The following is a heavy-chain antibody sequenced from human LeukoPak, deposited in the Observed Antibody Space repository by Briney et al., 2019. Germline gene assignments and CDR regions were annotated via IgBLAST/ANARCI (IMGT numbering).Heavy chain of an antibody. V-gene: IGHV1-2*02. Sequence: ASVTVSCKTSGYSFTDYYMHWVRQAPGQGLEWMGWINPNSGGTSSAQKFQGRVTMTRDTSITTVYMEMSWLTSDDTAIYYCARADRLHGGPYLIGPWGQGTLVTVSS. CDR2: INPNSGGT. D-gene: IGHD2-21*01. CDR1: GYSFTDYY. CDR3: ARADRLHGGPYLIGP. J-gene: IGHJ5*02.